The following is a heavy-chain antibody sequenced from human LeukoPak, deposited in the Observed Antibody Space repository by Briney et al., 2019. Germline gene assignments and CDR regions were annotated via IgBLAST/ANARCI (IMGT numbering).Heavy chain of an antibody. CDR1: GGSISTHY. J-gene: IGHJ4*02. Sequence: SETLSLTCTVSGGSISTHYWSWIRQPPGRGLEWIGYIYHTGSTNLLPSLKSRVTISVDTSKNQFSLKLSSVTAADTAVYYCARRGVSGSWYFFDYWGQGTLITVSS. CDR2: IYHTGST. V-gene: IGHV4-59*11. D-gene: IGHD6-13*01. CDR3: ARRGVSGSWYFFDY.